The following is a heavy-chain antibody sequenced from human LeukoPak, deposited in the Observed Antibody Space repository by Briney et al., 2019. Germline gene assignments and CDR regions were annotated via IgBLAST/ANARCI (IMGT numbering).Heavy chain of an antibody. CDR3: ARDGAGARYYYYYYMDV. D-gene: IGHD6-19*01. J-gene: IGHJ6*03. V-gene: IGHV3-7*01. Sequence: GGTLRLSCAASGFIFSSYWMSWVPQVPGKGWEGLPKKKQDGSEKYYVDSVKGRFTISRDNAKNSLYLQMNSLRAEDTAVYYCARDGAGARYYYYYYMDVWGKGTTVTVSS. CDR1: GFIFSSYW. CDR2: KKQDGSEK.